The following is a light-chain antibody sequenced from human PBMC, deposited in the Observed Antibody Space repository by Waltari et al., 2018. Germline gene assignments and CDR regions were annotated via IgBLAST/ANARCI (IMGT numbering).Light chain of an antibody. Sequence: DIVMTQSPDSLAVSLGERATINCKSSQTVLYSSNNKNYLAWFQQKPGQPPKLLIYGASTRESGVPDRFNGSGSGTDFTLTINSLQAEDVAVYYCQQYYGSPLTFGGGTKVEIK. J-gene: IGKJ4*01. CDR1: QTVLYSSNNKNY. V-gene: IGKV4-1*01. CDR3: QQYYGSPLT. CDR2: GAS.